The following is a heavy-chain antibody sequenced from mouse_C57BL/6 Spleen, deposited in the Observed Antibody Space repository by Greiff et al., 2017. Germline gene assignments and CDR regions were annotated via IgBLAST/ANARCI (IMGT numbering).Heavy chain of an antibody. Sequence: EVKLLESGPGLVKPSQSLSLTCSVTGYSIPSGYYWNWIRQFPGNKLEWMGYISYDGSNNYNPSLKNRISITRDTSKNQFFLTLNSVTTEDTATYYCARTDYYAMDYWGQGTSVTVSS. CDR3: ARTDYYAMDY. V-gene: IGHV3-6*01. CDR1: GYSIPSGYY. D-gene: IGHD3-2*01. J-gene: IGHJ4*01. CDR2: ISYDGSN.